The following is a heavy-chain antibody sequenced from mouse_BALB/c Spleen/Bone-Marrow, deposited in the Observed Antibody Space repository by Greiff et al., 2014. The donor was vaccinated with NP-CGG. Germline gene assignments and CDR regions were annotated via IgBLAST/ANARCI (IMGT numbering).Heavy chain of an antibody. V-gene: IGHV1-54*01. D-gene: IGHD3-2*01. CDR2: SNPGSGGT. CDR1: GYAFTNYL. CDR3: ARETVRGFAY. J-gene: IGHJ3*01. Sequence: LQESGAELVRPGTSVKVSCKASGYAFTNYLIEWIKQRPGQGLEWIGVSNPGSGGTNYNEKFKGKATLTADKSSSTAYMQLSSPTSDDPAVYFCARETVRGFAYWGQGTLVTVSA.